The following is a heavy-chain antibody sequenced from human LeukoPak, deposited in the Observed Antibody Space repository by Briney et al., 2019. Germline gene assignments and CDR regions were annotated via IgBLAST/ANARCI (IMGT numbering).Heavy chain of an antibody. D-gene: IGHD6-13*01. CDR3: ARDPGRSTWYGGDS. Sequence: ASVKVSCKASGYTFTRYAINWVRQAPGQGLEWMGWINTKTGNPTYAQGFTGRFVFSLDTSVSTAYLQISSLKAEDTAVYYCARDPGRSTWYGGDSWGQGTLVTVSS. CDR1: GYTFTRYA. CDR2: INTKTGNP. J-gene: IGHJ4*02. V-gene: IGHV7-4-1*02.